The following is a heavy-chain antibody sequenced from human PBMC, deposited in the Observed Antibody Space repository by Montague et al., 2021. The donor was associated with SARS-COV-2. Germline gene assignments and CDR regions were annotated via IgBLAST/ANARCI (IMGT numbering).Heavy chain of an antibody. CDR1: GGSISNYY. Sequence: SETLSLTCTVSGGSISNYYWTWIRHPAGKGLEWIGRLYTSGSTTYNPSLKSRVTMSVDTSKNQFSLNVTSVTAADTAIDYCARESGYSSGWRYYYGMDVWGQGTTVTVSS. J-gene: IGHJ6*02. D-gene: IGHD6-19*01. V-gene: IGHV4-4*07. CDR3: ARESGYSSGWRYYYGMDV. CDR2: LYTSGST.